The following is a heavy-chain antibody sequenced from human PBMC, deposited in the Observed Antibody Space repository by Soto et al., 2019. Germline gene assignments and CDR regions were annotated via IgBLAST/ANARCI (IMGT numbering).Heavy chain of an antibody. J-gene: IGHJ4*02. D-gene: IGHD1-1*01. CDR1: GFTFSSYG. Sequence: PGGSLRLSCAASGFTFSSYGMHWVRQAPGKGLEWVVVISYDGINKYYADSVKGRFTISRDNSKNTLYLQMNSLRAEDTAAYYCAKYVYNWNDGFFDDWGQGTLFTVSS. CDR2: ISYDGINK. CDR3: AKYVYNWNDGFFDD. V-gene: IGHV3-30*18.